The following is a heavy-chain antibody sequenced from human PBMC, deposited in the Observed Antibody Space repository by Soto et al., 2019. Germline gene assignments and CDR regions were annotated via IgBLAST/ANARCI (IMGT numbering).Heavy chain of an antibody. CDR2: VDWDDDK. Sequence: SGPTLVNPTQTLTLTCPFSGFSLYTSGMCVSWIRQPPGKALEWLALVDWDDDKYYNTSLKTRLTISKDTSKNQVVLRMTNMDPVDTATYFCARLVRKTGTNGGPDAMDVWGQGTTVTVSS. V-gene: IGHV2-70*13. CDR3: ARLVRKTGTNGGPDAMDV. CDR1: GFSLYTSGMC. J-gene: IGHJ6*02. D-gene: IGHD1-7*01.